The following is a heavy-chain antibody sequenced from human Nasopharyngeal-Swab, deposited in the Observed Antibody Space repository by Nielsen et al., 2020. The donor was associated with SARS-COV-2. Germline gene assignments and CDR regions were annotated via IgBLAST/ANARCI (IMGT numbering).Heavy chain of an antibody. J-gene: IGHJ6*03. CDR2: IIPIFGTA. CDR3: ARGVGSDFEYYYYMDV. CDR1: GGTFSSYA. D-gene: IGHD1-26*01. V-gene: IGHV1-69*13. Sequence: SVKVSCKASGGTFSSYAISWVRQAPGQGLEWMGGIIPIFGTANYAQKFQGRVTITADESTSTAYMELSSLRSEDTAVYYCARGVGSDFEYYYYMDVWGKGTMVTVSS.